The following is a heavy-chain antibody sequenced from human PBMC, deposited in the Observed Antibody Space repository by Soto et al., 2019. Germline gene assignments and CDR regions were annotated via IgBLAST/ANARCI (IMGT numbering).Heavy chain of an antibody. CDR1: GDSVSSNSAA. J-gene: IGHJ6*02. D-gene: IGHD4-17*01. CDR3: ARDSGYGDYVVVLDYYYGMDV. V-gene: IGHV6-1*01. CDR2: TYYRSKWYN. Sequence: SQTLSLTCAISGDSVSSNSAAWNWIRQSPSRGLEWLGRTYYRSKWYNDYAVSVKSRITINPDTSKNQFSLQLNSVTPEDTAVYYCARDSGYGDYVVVLDYYYGMDVWGQGXTVTVYS.